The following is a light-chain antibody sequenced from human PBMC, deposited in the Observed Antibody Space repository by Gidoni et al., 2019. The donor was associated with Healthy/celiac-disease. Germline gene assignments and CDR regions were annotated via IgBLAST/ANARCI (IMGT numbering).Light chain of an antibody. CDR3: QQYGSPWT. V-gene: IGKV3-20*01. Sequence: EIVLTQSPGTLSLSPGERATLSCRTSQSVSSSYFTWYQQKPGQAPRLHIYGASSRATGIPDRFSGSGSGTDFTLTIGRLEAEDFAVYYCQQYGSPWTFGQGTKVEIK. J-gene: IGKJ1*01. CDR1: QSVSSSY. CDR2: GAS.